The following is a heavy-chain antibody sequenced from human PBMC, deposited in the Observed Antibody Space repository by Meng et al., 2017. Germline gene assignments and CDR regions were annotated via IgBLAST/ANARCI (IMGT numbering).Heavy chain of an antibody. CDR1: GFTFSSYE. CDR2: ISSSGSTI. Sequence: GSLRLSCAASGFTFSSYEMNWVRQAPGKGLEWVSYISSSGSTIYYADSVKGRFTISRDNAKNSLYLQMNSLRAEDTAVYYCARAWVGYNAFLYYFDYWGQGTLVTVSS. J-gene: IGHJ4*02. V-gene: IGHV3-48*03. CDR3: ARAWVGYNAFLYYFDY. D-gene: IGHD5-24*01.